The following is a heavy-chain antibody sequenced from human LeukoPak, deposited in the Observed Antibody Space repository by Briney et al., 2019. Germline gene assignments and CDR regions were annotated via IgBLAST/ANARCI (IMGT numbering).Heavy chain of an antibody. V-gene: IGHV3-33*05. Sequence: GRSLRLSCAASGFTFSNYGMLWVRQAPGEGLEWVALISYDGSAKYYGDSLKGRFTISRDNSKNTLFLQMNSLGAEDTAVYFCARGWGSNVYASALDTWGQGTMVTVSS. CDR2: ISYDGSAK. D-gene: IGHD3-16*01. CDR1: GFTFSNYG. J-gene: IGHJ3*02. CDR3: ARGWGSNVYASALDT.